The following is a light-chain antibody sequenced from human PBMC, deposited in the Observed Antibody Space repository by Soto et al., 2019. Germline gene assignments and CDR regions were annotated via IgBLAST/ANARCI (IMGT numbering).Light chain of an antibody. CDR2: GIS. J-gene: IGKJ1*01. CDR3: QQYVTSSPRT. V-gene: IGKV3-20*01. Sequence: EIGLTQSPCTLSLSPGERATLSCRASHTISSSYLAWYQQKPGQAPRLLMYGISRRATGIPDRFSGSGSGTDFTLTITRLEPEDFAVYYCQQYVTSSPRTFGQGTKVDIK. CDR1: HTISSSY.